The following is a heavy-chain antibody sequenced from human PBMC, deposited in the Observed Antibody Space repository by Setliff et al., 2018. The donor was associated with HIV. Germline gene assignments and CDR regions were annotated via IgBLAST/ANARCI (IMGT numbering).Heavy chain of an antibody. CDR3: ARDGCSGQRCYLYNWFDP. V-gene: IGHV1-3*01. J-gene: IGHJ5*02. D-gene: IGHD2-15*01. CDR2: IKVGSGET. Sequence: RASVKVSCKASGYTFINHAMHWVRQAPGQRLEWMGWIKVGSGETQYSQELQGRVTITRDTSATTVYMELSSLTSEDTAVYYCARDGCSGQRCYLYNWFDPWGQGTLVTVS. CDR1: GYTFINHA.